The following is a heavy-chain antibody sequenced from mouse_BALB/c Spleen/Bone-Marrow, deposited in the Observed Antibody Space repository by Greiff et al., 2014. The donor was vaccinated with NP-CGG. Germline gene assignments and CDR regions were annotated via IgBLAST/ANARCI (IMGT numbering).Heavy chain of an antibody. Sequence: QVQLQQSGAELVKPGASVELSCKASGYTFTSYYMYWVKQRPGQGLEWIGGINPSNGGTNFNEKFKSKATLTVDKSSSAAYMQLGSLTSEDSAVYYCTRYTYGDYPYYYAMDYWGQGTSVTVSS. V-gene: IGHV1S81*02. CDR3: TRYTYGDYPYYYAMDY. J-gene: IGHJ4*01. D-gene: IGHD2-13*01. CDR2: INPSNGGT. CDR1: GYTFTSYY.